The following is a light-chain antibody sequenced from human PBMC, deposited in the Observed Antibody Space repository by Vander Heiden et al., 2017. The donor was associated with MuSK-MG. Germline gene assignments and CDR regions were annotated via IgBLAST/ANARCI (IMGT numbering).Light chain of an antibody. Sequence: QSALPQPAPVSGSLGQSITISCTGASSDVGGFNYVSWYQQNPGKAPKLIIFEVSNRPSGISDRFSGSKSGNTASLTISGLQAEDEADYYCSSYTNSTAVIFGGGTKLTVL. CDR1: SSDVGGFNY. J-gene: IGLJ2*01. V-gene: IGLV2-14*01. CDR3: SSYTNSTAVI. CDR2: EVS.